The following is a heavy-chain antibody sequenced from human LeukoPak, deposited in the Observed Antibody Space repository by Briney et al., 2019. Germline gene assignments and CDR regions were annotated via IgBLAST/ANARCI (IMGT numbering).Heavy chain of an antibody. Sequence: PGGSLRLSCAASGFTFSSYSMNWVRQAPGKGLEWVSSISSSSSYIYYADSVKGRFTISRDNAKNSLYLQMNSLRAEDTAVYYCARRGTEQWLANNWFDPWGQGTLVTVSS. J-gene: IGHJ5*02. D-gene: IGHD6-19*01. V-gene: IGHV3-21*01. CDR3: ARRGTEQWLANNWFDP. CDR2: ISSSSSYI. CDR1: GFTFSSYS.